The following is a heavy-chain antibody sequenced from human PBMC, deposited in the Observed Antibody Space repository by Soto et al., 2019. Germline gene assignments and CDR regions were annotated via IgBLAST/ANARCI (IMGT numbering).Heavy chain of an antibody. CDR1: GGTFSSYT. D-gene: IGHD5-12*01. J-gene: IGHJ4*02. V-gene: IGHV1-69*08. CDR2: IIPILGIA. CDR3: ARDRLSGYEATDY. Sequence: QVQLVQSGAEVKKPGSSVKVSCKASGGTFSSYTISCVRQAPGQGLEWMGRIIPILGIANYAQKFQGRVTITADKSTSTAYMELSSLRSEDTAVYYCARDRLSGYEATDYWGQGTLVTVSS.